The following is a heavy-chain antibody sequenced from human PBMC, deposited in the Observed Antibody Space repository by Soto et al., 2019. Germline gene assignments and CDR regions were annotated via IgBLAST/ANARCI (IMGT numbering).Heavy chain of an antibody. CDR1: GYTFTSYG. Sequence: ASVKVSCKASGYTFTSYGISWVQQAPGQGLEWMGWISAYNGNTNYAQKLQGRVTMTTDTSTSTAYMELRSLRSDDTAVYYCAIFWSGGNWFDPWGQGXLVTVYS. CDR3: AIFWSGGNWFDP. CDR2: ISAYNGNT. J-gene: IGHJ5*02. D-gene: IGHD3-3*01. V-gene: IGHV1-18*04.